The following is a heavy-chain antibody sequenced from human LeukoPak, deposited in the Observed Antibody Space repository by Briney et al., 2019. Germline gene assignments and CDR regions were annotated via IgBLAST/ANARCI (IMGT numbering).Heavy chain of an antibody. CDR3: ATAKPPGDLWTGYYYTSAAFDI. V-gene: IGHV3-21*01. CDR2: ISSSSIYI. CDR1: GFTFSSYS. J-gene: IGHJ3*02. D-gene: IGHD3/OR15-3a*01. Sequence: GGSLRLSCAASGFTFSSYSMNWVRQAPGKGLEWVSSISSSSIYIYYAGSVKGRFTISRDNAKNSLYLQMNGLRAEDTAVYYCATAKPPGDLWTGYYYTSAAFDIWGHGTMVTVSS.